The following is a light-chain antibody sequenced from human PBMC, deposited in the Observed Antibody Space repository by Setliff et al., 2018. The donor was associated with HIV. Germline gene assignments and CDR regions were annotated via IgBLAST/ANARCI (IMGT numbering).Light chain of an antibody. Sequence: VLTQPPSVSGAPGQRVTISCTGSSSNIGAGYDVHWYQQVSGTAPSLLIYGNNNRPSGVPDRFSGSKSGTSASLAITGLQVEDEADYYCQSYDRSLSGSKVFGTGTKVTVL. V-gene: IGLV1-40*01. CDR2: GNN. CDR1: SSNIGAGYD. J-gene: IGLJ1*01. CDR3: QSYDRSLSGSKV.